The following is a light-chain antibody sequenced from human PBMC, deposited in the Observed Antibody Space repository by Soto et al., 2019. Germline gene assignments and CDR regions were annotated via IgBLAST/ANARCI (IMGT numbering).Light chain of an antibody. V-gene: IGKV1-5*03. CDR1: QTISSW. CDR2: KAS. Sequence: DIQMTQSPSTLSGSVGDRVTITCRARQTISSWLAWYQQKPGKAPKLLIYKASTLKSGVTSRFSGSGSGTEFTLTISSLQPDDFATYYCQHYNSYSEAFGQGTKVDI. J-gene: IGKJ1*01. CDR3: QHYNSYSEA.